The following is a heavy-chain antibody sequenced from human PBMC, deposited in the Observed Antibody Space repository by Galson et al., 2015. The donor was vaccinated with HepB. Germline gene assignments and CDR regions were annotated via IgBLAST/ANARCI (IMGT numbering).Heavy chain of an antibody. CDR2: IYYSGSTT. CDR1: GGSVSNYY. J-gene: IGHJ6*02. Sequence: QVQLQESGPGLVKPSETLSLTCTVSGGSVSNYYWSWIRQPPGKGLEWIGYIYYSGSTTNYNPSLKSRVTISVDTSKNQLSLKMTSVTAADTAVYFCAMDRRHYGTDVWGQGTTVTVSS. V-gene: IGHV4-59*02. CDR3: AMDRRHYGTDV. D-gene: IGHD3/OR15-3a*01.